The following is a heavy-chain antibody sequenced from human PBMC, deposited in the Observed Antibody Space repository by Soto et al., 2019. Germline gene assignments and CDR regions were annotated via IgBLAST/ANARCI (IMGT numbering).Heavy chain of an antibody. D-gene: IGHD2-21*01. Sequence: QVQLQESGPGLVKPSGTLSLTCAVSGGSISSNNWWSWVRQPPGKGLAWIGEIYHSGSTNYNPSLKTRVTMSVDKSTNQFSLRLNSVTAAETAVYYCARSYVVLISLRAGFDYWGQGILVTVSS. J-gene: IGHJ4*02. CDR2: IYHSGST. CDR1: GGSISSNNW. V-gene: IGHV4-4*02. CDR3: ARSYVVLISLRAGFDY.